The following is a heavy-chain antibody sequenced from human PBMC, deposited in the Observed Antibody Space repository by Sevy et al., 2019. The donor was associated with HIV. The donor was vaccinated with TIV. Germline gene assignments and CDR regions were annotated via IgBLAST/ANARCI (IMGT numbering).Heavy chain of an antibody. CDR3: ARAMEDIVLMVYHNWFDP. V-gene: IGHV1-2*02. D-gene: IGHD2-8*01. CDR1: GYTFTGYY. Sequence: ASVKVSCKASGYTFTGYYMYWVRQAPGQGLEWMGWINPNSGGTNYAQKFQGRVTMTRDTSISTAYMELSRLRSDDTAVYYCARAMEDIVLMVYHNWFDPWGQGTLVTVSS. J-gene: IGHJ5*02. CDR2: INPNSGGT.